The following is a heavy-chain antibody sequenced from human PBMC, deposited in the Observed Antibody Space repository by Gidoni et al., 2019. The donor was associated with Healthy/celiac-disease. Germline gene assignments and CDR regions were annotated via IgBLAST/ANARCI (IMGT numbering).Heavy chain of an antibody. D-gene: IGHD6-6*01. Sequence: EVQLVVSGGALLQPGRSLRLSCAASGFTFDDYAMHWVRQAPGKGLEWVSGISWNSCRIDDADSVKGRFTISRENAKNSLYLQMNSLRAEDTALYYCAKDRRYSSSSGAFDPWGQGTLVTVSS. CDR3: AKDRRYSSSSGAFDP. J-gene: IGHJ5*02. V-gene: IGHV3-9*01. CDR1: GFTFDDYA. CDR2: ISWNSCRI.